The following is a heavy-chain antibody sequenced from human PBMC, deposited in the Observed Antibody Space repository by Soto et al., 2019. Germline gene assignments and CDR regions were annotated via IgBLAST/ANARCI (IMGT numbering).Heavy chain of an antibody. J-gene: IGHJ5*02. CDR3: ARGKTDYGDYSFEYNWFDP. CDR1: GGTFSSYA. V-gene: IGHV1-69*01. CDR2: IIPIFGTA. Sequence: QVQLVQSGAEVKKPGSSVKVSCKASGGTFSSYAISWVRQAPGQGLEWMGGIIPIFGTANYAQKFQGRVTLTAGESTSPAYMELSSRRSDDTAVYYCARGKTDYGDYSFEYNWFDPWGQGTLVTVSS. D-gene: IGHD4-17*01.